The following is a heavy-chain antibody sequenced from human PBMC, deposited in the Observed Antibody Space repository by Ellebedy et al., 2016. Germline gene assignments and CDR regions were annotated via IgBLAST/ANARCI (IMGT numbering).Heavy chain of an antibody. D-gene: IGHD4-11*01. J-gene: IGHJ6*03. Sequence: GESLKISCAASGFTINSYAIHWVRQAPGKGLEWVAFISYDGSNEQYADSVRGRFTISRDNSKNTLYLQMNSLRPEDTAVFFCTRGPTVNYYYYYMDVWGKGTTVTVSS. V-gene: IGHV3-30*04. CDR1: GFTINSYA. CDR3: TRGPTVNYYYYYMDV. CDR2: ISYDGSNE.